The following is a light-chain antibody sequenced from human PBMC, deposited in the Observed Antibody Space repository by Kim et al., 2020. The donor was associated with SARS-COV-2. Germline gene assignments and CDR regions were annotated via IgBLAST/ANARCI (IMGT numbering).Light chain of an antibody. CDR3: QQYDTYPYT. CDR1: QSITTW. V-gene: IGKV1-5*03. CDR2: KAS. Sequence: DIQMTQSPSTLSAFVGDRVTITCRASQSITTWLAWYQQKPGRAPNLLIYKASNLESGVPSRFSGSGSGTEFTLTISSLQPDDFATYYCQQYDTYPYTFGQGTKLEI. J-gene: IGKJ2*01.